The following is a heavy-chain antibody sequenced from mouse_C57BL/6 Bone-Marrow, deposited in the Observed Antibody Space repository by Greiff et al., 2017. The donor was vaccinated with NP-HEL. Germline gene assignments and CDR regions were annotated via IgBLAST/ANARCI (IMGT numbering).Heavy chain of an antibody. CDR1: GYAFSSYW. J-gene: IGHJ1*03. Sequence: VKLVESGAELVKPGASVKISCKASGYAFSSYWMNWVKQRPGKGLEWIGQIYPGDGDTNYNGKFKGKATLTADKSSSTAYMQLSSLTSEDSAVYFCARSRDYDWYFDVWGTGTTVTVSS. CDR2: IYPGDGDT. D-gene: IGHD2-4*01. V-gene: IGHV1-80*01. CDR3: ARSRDYDWYFDV.